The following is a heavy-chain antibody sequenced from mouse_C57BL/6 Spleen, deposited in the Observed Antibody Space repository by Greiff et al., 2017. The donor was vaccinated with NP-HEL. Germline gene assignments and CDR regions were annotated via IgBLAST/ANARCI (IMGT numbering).Heavy chain of an antibody. CDR3: ARSDYYGSSYWFAY. CDR2: IWSDGST. D-gene: IGHD1-1*01. V-gene: IGHV2-6*03. Sequence: VQLQQSGPGLVAPSQSLSITCTVSGFSLTSYGVHWVRQPPGKGLEWLVVIWSDGSTTYNSALKSRLSISKDNSKSQVFLKMNSLQTDDTAMYYCARSDYYGSSYWFAYWGQGTLVTVSA. CDR1: GFSLTSYG. J-gene: IGHJ3*01.